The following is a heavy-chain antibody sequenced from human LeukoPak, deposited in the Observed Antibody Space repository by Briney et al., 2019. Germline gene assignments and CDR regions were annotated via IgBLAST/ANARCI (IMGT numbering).Heavy chain of an antibody. CDR1: GGSISSGSYC. CDR3: ARTQYSSGWYLGHYYYYMDV. J-gene: IGHJ6*03. Sequence: SQTLSLTCTVSGGSISSGSYCWSWIRQPAGKGLEWIGRIYTSGSTNYNPSLKSRVTISVDTSKNQFSLKLSSVTAADTAVYYCARTQYSSGWYLGHYYYYMDVWGKGTTVTISS. V-gene: IGHV4-61*02. CDR2: IYTSGST. D-gene: IGHD6-19*01.